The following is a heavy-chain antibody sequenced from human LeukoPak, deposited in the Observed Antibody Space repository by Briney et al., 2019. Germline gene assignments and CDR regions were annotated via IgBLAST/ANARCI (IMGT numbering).Heavy chain of an antibody. V-gene: IGHV3-7*03. CDR3: ARDQYDTWSRRGNFDS. CDR1: GFTFGKYW. J-gene: IGHJ4*02. Sequence: GGSLRLSSVASGFTFGKYWMSWVRQAPGKGLEWVANIKLDGSEKNYVDSVKGRFTISRDNTKNSLYLQMNSLRAEDTAVFYCARDQYDTWSRRGNFDSWGQGTLVIVSS. D-gene: IGHD3-3*01. CDR2: IKLDGSEK.